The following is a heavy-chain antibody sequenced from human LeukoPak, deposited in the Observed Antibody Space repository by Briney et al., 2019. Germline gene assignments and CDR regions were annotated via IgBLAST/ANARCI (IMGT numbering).Heavy chain of an antibody. V-gene: IGHV4-59*01. CDR1: GGSISSYY. D-gene: IGHD5-18*01. J-gene: IGHJ4*02. Sequence: PSETLSLTCTVSGGSISSYYWSWIRQPPGRGRGWIGYIYYSGSTNYNPSLKSRVTISVDTSKNQFSLKLSSVTAADTAVYYCARGYGYTSDFDYWGQGTLVTVSS. CDR2: IYYSGST. CDR3: ARGYGYTSDFDY.